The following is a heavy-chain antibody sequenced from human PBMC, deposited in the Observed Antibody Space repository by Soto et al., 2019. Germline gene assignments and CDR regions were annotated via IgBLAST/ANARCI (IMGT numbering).Heavy chain of an antibody. CDR2: MNPNSGNT. V-gene: IGHV1-8*01. CDR3: AVLGGYDSFYYYYYMDV. CDR1: GYTFTSYD. D-gene: IGHD5-12*01. Sequence: ASVKVSCKASGYTFTSYDINWVRQATGQGLEWMGWMNPNSGNTGYAQKFQGRVTMTRNTSISTAYMELSSLRSEDTAVYYCAVLGGYDSFYYYYYMDVWGKGTTVTVSS. J-gene: IGHJ6*03.